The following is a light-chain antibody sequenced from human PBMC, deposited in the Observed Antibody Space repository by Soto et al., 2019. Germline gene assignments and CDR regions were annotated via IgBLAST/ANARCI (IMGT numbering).Light chain of an antibody. CDR1: QSVSRY. Sequence: EIVLTQSPATLSLSPGERATLSCRASQSVSRYLAWYQQKPGQAPRLLIYDASNRATGIPARFSGSGSGTDFTLTISSLEPEDFAVYYCHQRSNWPPDTFGQGTRLEIK. V-gene: IGKV3-11*01. CDR2: DAS. CDR3: HQRSNWPPDT. J-gene: IGKJ5*01.